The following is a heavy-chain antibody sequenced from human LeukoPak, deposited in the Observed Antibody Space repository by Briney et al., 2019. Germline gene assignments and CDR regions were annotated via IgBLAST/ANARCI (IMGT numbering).Heavy chain of an antibody. Sequence: GGSLRLSCAASGFTFSSYGMHWVRQAPGKGLEWVAVIWYDGSNKYYADSVKGRFTISRDHSKNTLYLQMNSLRAEDTAVYYCAKERNDCSGGSCHYLDAFDIWGQGTMATVSS. CDR3: AKERNDCSGGSCHYLDAFDI. J-gene: IGHJ3*02. D-gene: IGHD2-15*01. V-gene: IGHV3-33*06. CDR2: IWYDGSNK. CDR1: GFTFSSYG.